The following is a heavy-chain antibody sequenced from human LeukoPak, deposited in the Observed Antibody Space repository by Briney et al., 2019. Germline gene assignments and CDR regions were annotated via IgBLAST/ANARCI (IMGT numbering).Heavy chain of an antibody. Sequence: ASVKVSCKASGYTFTSYGISWVRQAPGQGLEWMGWINPNSGGTNYAQKFQGRVTMTRDTSISTAYMELSRLRSDDTAVYYCARADSGSYGYFDYWGQGTLVTVSS. CDR1: GYTFTSYG. D-gene: IGHD1-26*01. CDR2: INPNSGGT. V-gene: IGHV1-2*02. J-gene: IGHJ4*02. CDR3: ARADSGSYGYFDY.